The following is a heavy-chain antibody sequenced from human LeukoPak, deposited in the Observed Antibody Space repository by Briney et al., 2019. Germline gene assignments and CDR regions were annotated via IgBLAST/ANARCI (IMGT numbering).Heavy chain of an antibody. J-gene: IGHJ6*02. CDR2: IYYSGST. CDR1: GGSISSYY. Sequence: SETLSLTCTVSGGSISSYYWSWIRQPPGKGLEWIGYIYYSGSTNYNPSLKSRVTISVDTSKNQFSLKLSSVTAADTAVYYCARYPFDSSSSDDYYYYYGMDVWGQGTTVTVSS. D-gene: IGHD6-6*01. CDR3: ARYPFDSSSSDDYYYYYGMDV. V-gene: IGHV4-59*08.